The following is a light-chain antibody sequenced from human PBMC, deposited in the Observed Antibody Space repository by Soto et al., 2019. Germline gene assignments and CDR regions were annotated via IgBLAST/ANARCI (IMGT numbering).Light chain of an antibody. J-gene: IGKJ4*01. CDR2: GAS. CDR1: QSVSYN. Sequence: EIVMTQSPATLSVSPGERVTLSCRASQSVSYNLAWYQQKPGQAPRLLIYGASTRATGIPASFSGSGSGTEFTLTISCLQAEDSAVYYCQQYNNWPLTFGGGTKVAIK. V-gene: IGKV3-15*01. CDR3: QQYNNWPLT.